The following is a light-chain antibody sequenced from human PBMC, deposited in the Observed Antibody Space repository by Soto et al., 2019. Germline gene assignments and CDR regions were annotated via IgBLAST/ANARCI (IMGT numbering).Light chain of an antibody. Sequence: DIVMTQSPDSLAVSLGERATINCKSSQSLLFSSNNKNYLAWYQQKAGQPPKLLIYCASTLESGVPDRFSGSGSGTDFTLTISSLQAEDVAIYYCQQYYSTLALTFGGGTKVEIK. J-gene: IGKJ4*01. CDR1: QSLLFSSNNKNY. V-gene: IGKV4-1*01. CDR2: CAS. CDR3: QQYYSTLALT.